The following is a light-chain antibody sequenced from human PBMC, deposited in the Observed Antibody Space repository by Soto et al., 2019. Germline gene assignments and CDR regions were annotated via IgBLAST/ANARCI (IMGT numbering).Light chain of an antibody. J-gene: IGLJ1*01. V-gene: IGLV2-8*01. CDR3: SSYTGGNPSYV. CDR2: EVT. Sequence: QSVLTRPPASSGSPGRSVAIACTGTSSDVGGYDYVSWYQQHPGKAPKLMIYEVTIRPSGVSDRFSGSKSGNTASLTVSGLQAEDEADYYCSSYTGGNPSYVFGTGTKVTVL. CDR1: SSDVGGYDY.